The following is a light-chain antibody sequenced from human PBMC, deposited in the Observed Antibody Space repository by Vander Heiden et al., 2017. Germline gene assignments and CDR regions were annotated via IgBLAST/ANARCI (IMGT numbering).Light chain of an antibody. V-gene: IGKV3-20*01. CDR3: QQYGSSPQM. CDR1: QSVSTGY. J-gene: IGKJ1*01. Sequence: ELVLTQSPGTLSLSPGERATLSCRASQSVSTGYLAWYQQKPGQTPRLLIYGTSRRATGTPDRFSGSGSGTDFTLTISRLEPEDFAVYYCQQYGSSPQMFGQGTKVEIK. CDR2: GTS.